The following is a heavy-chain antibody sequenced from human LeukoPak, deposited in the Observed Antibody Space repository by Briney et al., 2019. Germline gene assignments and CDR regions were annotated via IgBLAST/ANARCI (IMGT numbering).Heavy chain of an antibody. CDR1: GGTFSSYA. CDR2: IIPIFGTA. Sequence: SVKVSCKASGGTFSSYAISWVRQAPGQGLEWMGGIIPIFGTANYAQKFQGRVTITTDESTSTAYMELSSLRSEDTAVYYCARGTLGLYYYDSSDYYYYMDVWGKGTTVTVSS. D-gene: IGHD3-22*01. V-gene: IGHV1-69*05. CDR3: ARGTLGLYYYDSSDYYYYMDV. J-gene: IGHJ6*03.